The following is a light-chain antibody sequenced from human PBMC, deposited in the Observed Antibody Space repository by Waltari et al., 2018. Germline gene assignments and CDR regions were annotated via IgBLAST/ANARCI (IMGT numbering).Light chain of an antibody. V-gene: IGLV2-23*02. J-gene: IGLJ2*01. CDR1: SSDVGSYNL. CDR3: CSYAGSVV. Sequence: QSALTQPASVSGSPGQSITISCTGTSSDVGSYNLVSWYQQHPGKAPTLFIYEVSKRPPGVSNRFAADKSGNKASLTISGLQAEDEADYYCCSYAGSVVFGGGTKLTVL. CDR2: EVS.